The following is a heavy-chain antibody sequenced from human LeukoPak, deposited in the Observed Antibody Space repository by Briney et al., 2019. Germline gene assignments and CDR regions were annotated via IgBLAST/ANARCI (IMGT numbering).Heavy chain of an antibody. Sequence: SQTLSLTCTVSGGSISSGGYYWSWIRQHPGKGLEWFGYIHYSGSTYHNPALQSRVTISVDTSKNQFSLELSSVTAPDPAVYYCARGSYYDSSGYYSFDPWGQGTLVTVSS. CDR2: IHYSGST. V-gene: IGHV4-31*03. CDR1: GGSISSGGYY. D-gene: IGHD3-22*01. CDR3: ARGSYYDSSGYYSFDP. J-gene: IGHJ5*02.